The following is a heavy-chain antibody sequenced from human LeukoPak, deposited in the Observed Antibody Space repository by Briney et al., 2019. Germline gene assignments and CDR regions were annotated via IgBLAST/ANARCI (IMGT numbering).Heavy chain of an antibody. J-gene: IGHJ4*02. Sequence: ASVTVSCKASGYTFTGYYMHWVRQAPGQGLEWMGWINPNSGGTNYAQKFQGRVTMTRDTSISTAYMELSRLRSDDTAVYYCARFSVLALYDFWSGYSVFDYWGQGTLVTVSS. D-gene: IGHD3-3*01. V-gene: IGHV1-2*02. CDR3: ARFSVLALYDFWSGYSVFDY. CDR1: GYTFTGYY. CDR2: INPNSGGT.